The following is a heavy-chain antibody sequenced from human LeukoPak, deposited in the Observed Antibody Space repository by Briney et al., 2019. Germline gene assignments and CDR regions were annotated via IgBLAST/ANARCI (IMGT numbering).Heavy chain of an antibody. Sequence: SVKVSCKASGGTFSSYAISWVRQAPGQGLEWMGGIIPIFGTANYAQKFQGRVTITTDESTSTAYMELSSLRSEDTAVYYCARARMQDIVVVPAGEYYTDVWGKGTTVTVSS. D-gene: IGHD2-2*01. V-gene: IGHV1-69*05. CDR2: IIPIFGTA. CDR1: GGTFSSYA. J-gene: IGHJ6*03. CDR3: ARARMQDIVVVPAGEYYTDV.